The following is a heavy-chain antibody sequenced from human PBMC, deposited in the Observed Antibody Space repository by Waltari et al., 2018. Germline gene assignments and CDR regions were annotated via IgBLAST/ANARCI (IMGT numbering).Heavy chain of an antibody. CDR1: GGSISSYY. V-gene: IGHV4-59*01. CDR3: ARVRVSIFGVVTANGYYYMDV. CDR2: IYYSGST. D-gene: IGHD3-3*01. J-gene: IGHJ6*03. Sequence: QVQLQESGPGLVKPSETLSLTCTVSGGSISSYYWSWIRQPPGKGLEWIGYIYYSGSTHYNPSLKSRVTISVDTSKNQFSLKLSSVTAADTAVYYCARVRVSIFGVVTANGYYYMDVWGKGTTVTVSS.